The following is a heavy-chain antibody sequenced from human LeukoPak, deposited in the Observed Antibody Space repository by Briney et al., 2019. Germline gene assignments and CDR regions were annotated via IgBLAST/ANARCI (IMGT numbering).Heavy chain of an antibody. D-gene: IGHD3-22*01. Sequence: GGSLRLSCAASGFTVSSNYMSWVRQAPGKGLEWVSVIYSGGSTYYADSVKGRFTISRDNSKNTLYLQMNSLRAEDTAVYYCARESYDSSGEFDYWGQGTLVTVSS. CDR2: IYSGGST. V-gene: IGHV3-53*01. CDR3: ARESYDSSGEFDY. CDR1: GFTVSSNY. J-gene: IGHJ4*02.